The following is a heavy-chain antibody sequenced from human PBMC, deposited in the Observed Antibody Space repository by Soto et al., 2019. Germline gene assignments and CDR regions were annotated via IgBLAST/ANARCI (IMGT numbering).Heavy chain of an antibody. CDR1: GYSFTAYG. D-gene: IGHD3-22*01. Sequence: ASVKVSCKXSGYSFTAYGLAWLRQAPGQRPEWMGWVSTYNTNTNYAQKFQGRVTMTTDTSTTTTYMELRSLRSDDTAVYYSARELNTESSAYYSFAYWGQGTLVTVSS. CDR3: ARELNTESSAYYSFAY. J-gene: IGHJ4*02. CDR2: VSTYNTNT. V-gene: IGHV1-18*01.